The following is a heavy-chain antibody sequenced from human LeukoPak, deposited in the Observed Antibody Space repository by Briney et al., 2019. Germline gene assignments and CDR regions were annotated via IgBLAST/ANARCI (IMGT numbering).Heavy chain of an antibody. CDR3: ARGRLGILNWFDP. J-gene: IGHJ5*02. Sequence: ASVKVSCKASGYTFTGYYMHWVRQAPGQGLEWMGWINAGNGNTKYSQEFQGRVTITRDTSASTAYMELSSLRSEDMAVYYCARGRLGILNWFDPWGQGTLVTVSS. V-gene: IGHV1-3*03. CDR2: INAGNGNT. CDR1: GYTFTGYY. D-gene: IGHD7-27*01.